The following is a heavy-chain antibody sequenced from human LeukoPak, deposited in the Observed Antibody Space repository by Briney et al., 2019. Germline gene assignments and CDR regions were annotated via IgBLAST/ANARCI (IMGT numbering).Heavy chain of an antibody. V-gene: IGHV3-66*01. J-gene: IGHJ4*02. CDR1: GLTVSSSY. CDR3: ARIAAAGPFDY. D-gene: IGHD6-13*01. Sequence: HPGGSLRLSCAATGLTVSSSYMSWVRQAPGKGLEWVSIIYSGGSTYYADSVKGRFSISRDNSKNTLYLQMNSLRVEDTAVYYCARIAAAGPFDYWGQGTLVTVSS. CDR2: IYSGGST.